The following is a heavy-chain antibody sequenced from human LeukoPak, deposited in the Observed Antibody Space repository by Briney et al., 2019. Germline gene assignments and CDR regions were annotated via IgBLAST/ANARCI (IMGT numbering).Heavy chain of an antibody. Sequence: GGSLRLSCAVSGFMFSSNWMTWVRLAPGKGLEWVSSISSSSSYIYYADSVKGRFTISRDNAKNSLYLQMNSLRAEDTAVYYCAREEVGSGSIFGVVPFDYWGQGTLVTVSS. V-gene: IGHV3-21*01. CDR1: GFMFSSNW. D-gene: IGHD3-3*01. CDR3: AREEVGSGSIFGVVPFDY. J-gene: IGHJ4*02. CDR2: ISSSSSYI.